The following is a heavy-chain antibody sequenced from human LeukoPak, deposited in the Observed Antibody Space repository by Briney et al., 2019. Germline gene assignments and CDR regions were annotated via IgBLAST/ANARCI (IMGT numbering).Heavy chain of an antibody. J-gene: IGHJ4*02. V-gene: IGHV3-48*01. CDR3: ARERVTPFMDH. D-gene: IGHD4-23*01. CDR2: ISGDSSSI. CDR1: GFTFRSYS. Sequence: GGSLRLSCAASGFTFRSYSMNWVRQAPGKGLEWVSYISGDSSSIHYAYAVKGRFTISRDNAKNSLFLQMNSLRAEDTAVYYCARERVTPFMDHWGQGTLVTVSS.